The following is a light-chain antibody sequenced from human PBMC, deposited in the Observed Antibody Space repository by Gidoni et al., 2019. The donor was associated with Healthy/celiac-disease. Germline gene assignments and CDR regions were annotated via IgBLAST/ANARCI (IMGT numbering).Light chain of an antibody. V-gene: IGKV1-8*01. CDR3: QQYYSYPWT. Sequence: AIRMTQSPSSFSASTGDRVTITCRASQGISSYLAWYQQKPGKAPKLLIYAASTLQSGVPSRFSGSGSGTDFTLTISCLQSEDFATYYGQQYYSYPWTFGQGIKVEIK. CDR1: QGISSY. CDR2: AAS. J-gene: IGKJ1*01.